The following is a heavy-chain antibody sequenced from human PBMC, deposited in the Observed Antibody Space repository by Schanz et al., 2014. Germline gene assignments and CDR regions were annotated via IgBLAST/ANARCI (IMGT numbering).Heavy chain of an antibody. CDR3: AKDRSWDYDSSGYFDY. V-gene: IGHV3-23*03. CDR2: IIFTDGRT. D-gene: IGHD3-22*01. CDR1: GFTFSSYS. Sequence: VQLVESGGGLVQPGGSLRLSCAASGFTFSSYSMNWVRQAPGRGLEWVSIIFTDGRTYYADSVKGRFTISRDNSKNTLYLQMNSLRAEDTAVYYCAKDRSWDYDSSGYFDYWGQGTLVTVSS. J-gene: IGHJ4*02.